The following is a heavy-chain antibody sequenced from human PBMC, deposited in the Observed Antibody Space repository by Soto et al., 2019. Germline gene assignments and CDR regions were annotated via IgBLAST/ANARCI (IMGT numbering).Heavy chain of an antibody. D-gene: IGHD2-15*01. CDR3: ASGCSGGSCYMLFDY. CDR2: IYHSGST. J-gene: IGHJ4*02. CDR1: SGSISSSNW. V-gene: IGHV4-4*02. Sequence: SETLSLTCAVSSGSISSSNWWSWVRQPPGKGLAWIGEIYHSGSTNYNPSLKSRVTISVDKSKNQFSLKLSSVTAADTAVYYCASGCSGGSCYMLFDYWGQGTLVTVSS.